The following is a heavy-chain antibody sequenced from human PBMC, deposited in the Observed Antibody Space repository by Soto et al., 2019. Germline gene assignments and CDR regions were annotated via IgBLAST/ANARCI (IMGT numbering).Heavy chain of an antibody. Sequence: EVQLVESGGGLVKPGGSLRLSCAASGFTFSSYSMSWVRQAPGKGLEWVSSISSSSSYIYYADSVKGRFTISRDNAKKSLYLQMNRLRAEDTAVYYCARVGGQLGPGFDYWGQGTLVTVSS. D-gene: IGHD6-6*01. CDR3: ARVGGQLGPGFDY. CDR2: ISSSSSYI. V-gene: IGHV3-21*01. J-gene: IGHJ4*02. CDR1: GFTFSSYS.